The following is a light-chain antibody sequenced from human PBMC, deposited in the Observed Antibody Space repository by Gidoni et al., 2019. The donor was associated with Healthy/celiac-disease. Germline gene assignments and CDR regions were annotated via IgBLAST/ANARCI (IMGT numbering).Light chain of an antibody. CDR1: QSIRSY. CDR2: AAS. Sequence: DIQMTQSPSSLSASVGDRVTITCRASQSIRSYLNWYQQKPGKAPKLLIYAASSLQSGVPSRFSGSGSGTDFTLTISNLQPEDFATYYCQQSYSTPLTFXGXTKVEIK. CDR3: QQSYSTPLT. J-gene: IGKJ4*01. V-gene: IGKV1-39*01.